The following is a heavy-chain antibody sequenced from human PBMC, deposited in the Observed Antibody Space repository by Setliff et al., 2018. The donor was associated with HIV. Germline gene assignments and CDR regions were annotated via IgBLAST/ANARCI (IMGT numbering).Heavy chain of an antibody. CDR3: AVTLSFPIQSPFDP. V-gene: IGHV3-7*01. D-gene: IGHD5-18*01. CDR2: IKEDGSEK. Sequence: PGGSLRLSCVASGFTFSRYWMSWVRQAPGKGLEWVANIKEDGSEKYYMDSVKGRFTMSRDNAKNSLYLQMNSLRAEDTAVYYCAVTLSFPIQSPFDPWGQGTLVTVS. J-gene: IGHJ5*02. CDR1: GFTFSRYW.